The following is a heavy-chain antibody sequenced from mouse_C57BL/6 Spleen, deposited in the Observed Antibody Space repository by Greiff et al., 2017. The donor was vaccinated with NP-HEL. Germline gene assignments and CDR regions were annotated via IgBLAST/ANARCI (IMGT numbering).Heavy chain of an antibody. Sequence: QVQLQQPGAELVRPGSSVKLSCKASGYTFTSYWMDWVKQRPGQGLEWIGNIYPSDSETHYNQKFKDKATLTVDKSSSTAYMQLSSLTSEDCAVYYSAKGLPWYFGVWGTGATVTFSS. J-gene: IGHJ1*03. CDR3: AKGLPWYFGV. CDR1: GYTFTSYW. D-gene: IGHD2-2*01. CDR2: IYPSDSET. V-gene: IGHV1-61*01.